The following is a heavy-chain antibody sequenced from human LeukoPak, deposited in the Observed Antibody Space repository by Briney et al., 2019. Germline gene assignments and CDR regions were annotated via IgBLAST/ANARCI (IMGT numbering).Heavy chain of an antibody. CDR3: AKGAKDDFWSGYSDY. Sequence: GGSLRLSCAASGFTFSSYDMHWVRQAPGKGLEWVAVISYDGSNKYYADSVKGRFTISRDNSKNTLYLQMNSLRAEDTAVYYCAKGAKDDFWSGYSDYWGQGTLVTVSS. J-gene: IGHJ4*02. V-gene: IGHV3-30*18. CDR2: ISYDGSNK. D-gene: IGHD3-3*01. CDR1: GFTFSSYD.